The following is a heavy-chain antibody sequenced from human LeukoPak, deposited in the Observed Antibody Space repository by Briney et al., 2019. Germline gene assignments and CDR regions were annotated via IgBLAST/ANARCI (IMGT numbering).Heavy chain of an antibody. CDR1: GFTFSSYA. D-gene: IGHD4-23*01. CDR2: ISSSSSYI. V-gene: IGHV3-21*01. J-gene: IGHJ4*02. CDR3: ARDPTTVVTLLSDY. Sequence: PGGSLRLSCAASGFTFSSYAMSWVRQAPGKGLEWVSSISSSSSYIYYADSVKGRFTISRDNAKNSLYLQMNSLRAEDTAVYYCARDPTTVVTLLSDYWGQGTLVTVSS.